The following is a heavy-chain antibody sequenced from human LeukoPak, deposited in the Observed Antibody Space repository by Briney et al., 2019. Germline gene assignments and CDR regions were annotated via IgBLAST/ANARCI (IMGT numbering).Heavy chain of an antibody. J-gene: IGHJ4*02. CDR3: VRDWGYDSSGYWQKYFDT. Sequence: GGSLRLSCATSGFTFTTFWMHWVRQAPGKGLVWVSRINHDGSNTNYADSVKGRFTISRDNAKNTVYLQINSLRAEDTAVYYCVRDWGYDSSGYWQKYFDTWGQGTLVTVSS. CDR1: GFTFTTFW. D-gene: IGHD3-22*01. V-gene: IGHV3-74*01. CDR2: INHDGSNT.